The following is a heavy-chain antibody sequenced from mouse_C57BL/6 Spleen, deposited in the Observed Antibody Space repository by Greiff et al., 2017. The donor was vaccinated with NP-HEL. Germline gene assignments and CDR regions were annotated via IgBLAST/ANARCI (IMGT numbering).Heavy chain of an antibody. CDR1: GFTFCDFG. Sequence: EVQLVESGGGLVKPGGSLKLSCAASGFTFCDFGMHWVRQAPEMGLEWVAYISSGSSTFYYADTVNGRFTISRDNDKNTLFLQMTSLRSEDTAMYYCARTESNYGRFAYWGQGTLVTVSA. J-gene: IGHJ3*01. D-gene: IGHD2-5*01. V-gene: IGHV5-17*01. CDR3: ARTESNYGRFAY. CDR2: ISSGSSTF.